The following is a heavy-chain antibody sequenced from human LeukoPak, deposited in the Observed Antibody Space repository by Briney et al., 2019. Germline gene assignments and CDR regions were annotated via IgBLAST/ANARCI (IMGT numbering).Heavy chain of an antibody. D-gene: IGHD4-17*01. V-gene: IGHV4-59*08. CDR3: ARLNYGDNDAFDI. Sequence: SETLSLTCTVSGGSISSYYWSWIRQPPGKGLEWIGYIYYSGSTNYNPSLKSRVTISADTSKNQFSLKLSPVTAADTAVYYCARLNYGDNDAFDIWGQGTMVTVSS. CDR2: IYYSGST. CDR1: GGSISSYY. J-gene: IGHJ3*02.